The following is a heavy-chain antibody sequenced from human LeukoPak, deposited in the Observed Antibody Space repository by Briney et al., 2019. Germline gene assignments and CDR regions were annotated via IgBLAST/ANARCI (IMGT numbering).Heavy chain of an antibody. J-gene: IGHJ6*03. D-gene: IGHD3-22*01. CDR3: ARQVRSPVVMFMDV. CDR1: GGSISSSTYN. V-gene: IGHV4-39*01. CDR2: VYYTGIT. Sequence: SETLSLTCTVAGGSISSSTYNWGWIRQPPGKGLEWIGSVYYTGITYYNPSVESRVAISVDTSKNHFSLELNSVTAADTGVYFCARQVRSPVVMFMDVWGKGTTVIVSS.